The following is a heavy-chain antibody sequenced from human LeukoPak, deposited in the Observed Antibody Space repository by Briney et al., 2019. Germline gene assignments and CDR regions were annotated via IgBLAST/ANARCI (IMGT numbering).Heavy chain of an antibody. CDR2: ISYDGSNK. Sequence: GGSPRVSCAAAGFTFSSYGMHWVRQAPGKGLGWGAVISYDGSNKSYADSVKGRFTISRENSKNTLYLKMNSLRAEDTAVYYCADGYFYDSSGYYPHWRQGTLVTVSS. CDR3: ADGYFYDSSGYYPH. CDR1: GFTFSSYG. D-gene: IGHD3-22*01. J-gene: IGHJ4*02. V-gene: IGHV3-30*03.